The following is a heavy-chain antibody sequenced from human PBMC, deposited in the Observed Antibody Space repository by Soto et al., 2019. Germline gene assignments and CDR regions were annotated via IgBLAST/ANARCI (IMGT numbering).Heavy chain of an antibody. V-gene: IGHV4-4*02. Sequence: QVQLQESGPGLVKPSETLSLICTVSGGSISRSNWWSWVRHAPGEGLEWIGEVYHSGLTDYNPSLRTPVTMSGDNYKNQFSLNLTSVTAADTAVYFCTRVLAALGNRWYLDLWGRGTLVSVSS. D-gene: IGHD2-15*01. CDR2: VYHSGLT. CDR3: TRVLAALGNRWYLDL. CDR1: GGSISRSNW. J-gene: IGHJ2*01.